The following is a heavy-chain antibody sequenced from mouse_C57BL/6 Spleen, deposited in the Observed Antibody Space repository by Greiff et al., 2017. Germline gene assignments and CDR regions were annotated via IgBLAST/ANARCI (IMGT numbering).Heavy chain of an antibody. CDR3: TRATVVATYRYFDV. V-gene: IGHV1-15*01. CDR2: IDPETGGT. CDR1: GYTFTDYE. J-gene: IGHJ1*03. D-gene: IGHD1-1*01. Sequence: QVQLQQSGAELVRPGASVTLSCKASGYTFTDYEMHWVKQTPVHGLEWIGAIDPETGGTAYNQKFKGKAILTADKSSRTAYMELRSLTSEDSAVYYCTRATVVATYRYFDVWGTGTTVTVSS.